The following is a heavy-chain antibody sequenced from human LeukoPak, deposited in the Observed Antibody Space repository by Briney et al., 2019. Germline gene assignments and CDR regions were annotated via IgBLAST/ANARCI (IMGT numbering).Heavy chain of an antibody. CDR2: IYYSGST. J-gene: IGHJ4*02. V-gene: IGHV4-59*12. Sequence: PSETLSLTCTVSGGSISSYYWSWIRQPPGKGLEWIGYIYYSGSTYYNPSLKSRVTISVDTSKNQFSLKLTSVTAADTAVYYCARASSSVRPNFDYWGQGTLVPVSS. CDR1: GGSISSYY. CDR3: ARASSSVRPNFDY.